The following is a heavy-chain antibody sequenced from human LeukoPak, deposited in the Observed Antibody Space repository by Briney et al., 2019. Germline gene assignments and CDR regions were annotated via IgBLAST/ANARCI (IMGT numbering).Heavy chain of an antibody. CDR1: GFTFSNYA. V-gene: IGHV3-23*01. J-gene: IGHJ4*02. D-gene: IGHD1-14*01. CDR2: ISDSGGST. Sequence: QAGGSLRLSCAASGFTFSNYAMNWLRQAPGKGLEWVSVISDSGGSTYYADSVKGRFTISRDNSKSTLFLQMNSLRADDTAVYYCTLRGAGIWTPDRSWGQGTLVTVSS. CDR3: TLRGAGIWTPDRS.